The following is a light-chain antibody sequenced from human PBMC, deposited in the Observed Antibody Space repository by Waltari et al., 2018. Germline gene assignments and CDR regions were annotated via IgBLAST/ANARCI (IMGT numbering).Light chain of an antibody. Sequence: DLQMTQSPSTLSASVGDRVTITCRASQSISSWLAWYQQKPGKAPKLLIYDASSLESGVPSRFSGSGSGTDFTLTISSLQPEDVATYYGQRTYNASIFTFGPGTKVDIK. V-gene: IGKV1-5*01. CDR3: QRTYNASIFT. CDR2: DAS. J-gene: IGKJ3*01. CDR1: QSISSW.